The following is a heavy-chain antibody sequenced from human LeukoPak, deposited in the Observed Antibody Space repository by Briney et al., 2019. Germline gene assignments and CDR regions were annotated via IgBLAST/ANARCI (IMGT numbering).Heavy chain of an antibody. CDR2: ISWNSGSI. Sequence: GGSLRLSCAASGFTFDDYAMHWVRQAPGKGLEWVSGISWNSGSIGYADSVKGRFTISRDNAKNSLYLQMNSLRAEDTALCYCAKDMGYCSGGSCYYPYYYYGMDVWGQGTTVTASS. CDR3: AKDMGYCSGGSCYYPYYYYGMDV. CDR1: GFTFDDYA. V-gene: IGHV3-9*01. J-gene: IGHJ6*02. D-gene: IGHD2-15*01.